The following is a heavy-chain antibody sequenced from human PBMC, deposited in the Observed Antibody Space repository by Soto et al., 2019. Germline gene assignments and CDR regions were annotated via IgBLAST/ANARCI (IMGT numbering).Heavy chain of an antibody. D-gene: IGHD4-17*01. CDR1: GFTFSNYA. CDR2: ISGSGGTT. Sequence: PGGSLRLSCAASGFTFSNYAMSWVRQAPGKGLEWVSDISGSGGTTYYADSVKGRFTISRDNSKNTLYLQMNSLRAEDTAVYYCAKKYGDYFDYWGQGTLVTVSS. V-gene: IGHV3-23*01. CDR3: AKKYGDYFDY. J-gene: IGHJ4*02.